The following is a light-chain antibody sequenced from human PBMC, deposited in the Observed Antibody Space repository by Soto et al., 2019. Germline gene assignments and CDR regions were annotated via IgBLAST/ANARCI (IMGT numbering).Light chain of an antibody. CDR3: QHYDTWPRT. J-gene: IGKJ1*01. Sequence: EIVMTQSPATLPVSPGEGGTLSCRASQSISGNLAWYQQKPGQPPRLLIYAAATRATGIPAWFSGSGSGTDFTPTISRLESDDFAVYYCQHYDTWPRTFGQGTKVEVK. CDR1: QSISGN. CDR2: AAA. V-gene: IGKV3-15*01.